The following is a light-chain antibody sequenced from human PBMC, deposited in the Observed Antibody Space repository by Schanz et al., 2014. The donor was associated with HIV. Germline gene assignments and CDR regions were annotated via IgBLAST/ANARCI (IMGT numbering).Light chain of an antibody. CDR2: GNS. CDR3: AAWDDSLNGVV. J-gene: IGLJ2*01. Sequence: QSVLTQPPSVSGAPGQRVTISCTGNSSNIGAGYDVHWYQHLPGAAPKLLIFGNSNRPSGVPDRFSGSKSGTSASLAIGGLRSEDEADYYCAAWDDSLNGVVFGGGTKLTVL. CDR1: SSNIGAGYD. V-gene: IGLV1-40*01.